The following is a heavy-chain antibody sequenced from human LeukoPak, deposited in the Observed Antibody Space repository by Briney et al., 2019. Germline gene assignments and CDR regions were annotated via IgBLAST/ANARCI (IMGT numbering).Heavy chain of an antibody. V-gene: IGHV4-38-2*02. D-gene: IGHD3-10*01. J-gene: IGHJ4*02. CDR2: IYHSGRT. Sequence: PSETLSLTCSVSGYSISSGYYWGWIRQPPGKGLEGIGSIYHSGRTYYNPSLKSRVTISVDTSKNQFSLKLSSVTAADTAVYYCARDSYGSGSSPLNYWGQGTLVTVSS. CDR1: GYSISSGYY. CDR3: ARDSYGSGSSPLNY.